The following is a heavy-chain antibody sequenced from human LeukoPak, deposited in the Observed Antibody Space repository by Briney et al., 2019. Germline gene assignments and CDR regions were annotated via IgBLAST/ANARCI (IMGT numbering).Heavy chain of an antibody. CDR1: GFTFSSYA. CDR2: ISGSGGST. Sequence: TGGSLRLSCAASGFTFSSYAMSWVRQAPGKGLEWVSAISGSGGSTYYAYSVKGRFTISRDNSKNTLYLQMNSLRAEDTAVYYCAKAEAVAGTTWYFDYWGQGTLVTVSS. J-gene: IGHJ4*02. D-gene: IGHD6-19*01. V-gene: IGHV3-23*01. CDR3: AKAEAVAGTTWYFDY.